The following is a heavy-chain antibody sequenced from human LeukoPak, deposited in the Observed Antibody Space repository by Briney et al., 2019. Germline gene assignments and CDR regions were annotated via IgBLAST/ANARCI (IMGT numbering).Heavy chain of an antibody. V-gene: IGHV4-4*07. Sequence: SETLSLTCTVSGGSISSYYWSWIRQPAGKGLEWIVRIYTSGSTNYNPSLKRLVTMSVDTSKNQFSLKLSPVTAADTAVYYCASQYSSSWYLSKYFDYWGQGTLVTVSS. CDR2: IYTSGST. CDR3: ASQYSSSWYLSKYFDY. J-gene: IGHJ4*02. D-gene: IGHD6-13*01. CDR1: GGSISSYY.